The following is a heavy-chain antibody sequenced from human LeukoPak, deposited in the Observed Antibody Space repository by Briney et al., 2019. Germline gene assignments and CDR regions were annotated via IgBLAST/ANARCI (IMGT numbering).Heavy chain of an antibody. CDR2: MYYSAST. CDR3: ARPYYYDSRIDP. J-gene: IGHJ5*02. V-gene: IGHV4-30-4*01. Sequence: SATLSLTCTVSGGSISSGDYYWSWIRQPPGKGLEWIAYMYYSASTYYNPSLKSRVTMSADTSKNQLSLKLSSVTAADTAVYYCARPYYYDSRIDPWGQGILVTVSS. D-gene: IGHD3-22*01. CDR1: GGSISSGDYY.